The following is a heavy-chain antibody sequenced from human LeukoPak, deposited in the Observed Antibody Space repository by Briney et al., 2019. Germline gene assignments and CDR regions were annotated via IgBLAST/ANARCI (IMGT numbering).Heavy chain of an antibody. V-gene: IGHV1-46*01. D-gene: IGHD1-14*01. CDR3: ARATPRDGDAFDI. J-gene: IGHJ3*02. CDR1: GYTFTTYY. Sequence: VASVKVSCKASGYTFTTYYMHWVRQAPGQGLEWMGMIYPSGGSTRNAQKFQGRVTMTRDMSTSTVYMELSSLRSEDTAVYYCARATPRDGDAFDIWGQGTMVTVSS. CDR2: IYPSGGST.